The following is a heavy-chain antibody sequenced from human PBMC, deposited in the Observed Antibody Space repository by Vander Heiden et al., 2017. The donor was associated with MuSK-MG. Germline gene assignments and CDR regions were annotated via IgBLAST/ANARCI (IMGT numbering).Heavy chain of an antibody. D-gene: IGHD3-22*01. CDR1: GFTFSDYY. J-gene: IGHJ4*02. Sequence: QVQLVESGGGLVKPGGSLRLSCAASGFTFSDYYMSWIRQAPGKGLEWVSYISSSGSTIYYADSVNGRFTISRDNAKNSRYLQMNSMRAEETAVYYCARDCPYYYDSSGYFCYWGQGTLVTVSS. V-gene: IGHV3-11*01. CDR3: ARDCPYYYDSSGYFCY. CDR2: ISSSGSTI.